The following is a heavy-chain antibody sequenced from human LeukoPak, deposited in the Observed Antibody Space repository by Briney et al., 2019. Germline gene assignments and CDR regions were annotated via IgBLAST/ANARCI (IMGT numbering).Heavy chain of an antibody. V-gene: IGHV4-34*01. CDR1: SGSFSGYY. CDR3: ARGPGDYDILAAY. Sequence: PSETLSLTCAVYSGSFSGYYWSWIRQPPGKGLEWIGEINHSGSTNYNPSLKSRVTISVDTSKNQFSLKLSSVTAADTAVYYCARGPGDYDILAAYWGQGTLVTVSS. J-gene: IGHJ4*02. D-gene: IGHD3-9*01. CDR2: INHSGST.